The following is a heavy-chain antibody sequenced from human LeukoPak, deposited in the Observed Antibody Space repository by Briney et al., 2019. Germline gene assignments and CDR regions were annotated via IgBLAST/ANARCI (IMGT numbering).Heavy chain of an antibody. V-gene: IGHV4-59*01. J-gene: IGHJ2*01. CDR1: GGSIRSYY. CDR2: IYYSGST. D-gene: IGHD6-13*01. Sequence: PSETLSLTCTDSGGSIRSYYWSWIRQPPGKGLEWIAYIYYSGSTNYNPSLKSRVTISVDTSKNQFSLKLSPVTAADTAVYYCARVYYSNSYDYWYFDLWGRGTLVTVSS. CDR3: ARVYYSNSYDYWYFDL.